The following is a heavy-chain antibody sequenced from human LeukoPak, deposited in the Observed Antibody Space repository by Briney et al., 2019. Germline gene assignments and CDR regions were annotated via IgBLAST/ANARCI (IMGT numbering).Heavy chain of an antibody. J-gene: IGHJ5*02. CDR1: GYTFTGYF. V-gene: IGHV1-2*02. CDR2: INPNSGGT. CDR3: ARVAITGTTWFDP. Sequence: ASVKVSCKASGYTFTGYFMHWVRQAPGQGLEWMGWINPNSGGTNYAQKFQGRVIMTRATSISTANMELSRLRPDDTAVYYCARVAITGTTWFDPWGQGTLVTVSS. D-gene: IGHD1-7*01.